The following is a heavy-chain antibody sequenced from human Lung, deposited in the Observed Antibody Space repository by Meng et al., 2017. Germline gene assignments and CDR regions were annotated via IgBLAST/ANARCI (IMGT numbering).Heavy chain of an antibody. CDR3: ARDEDISAAGKLFGDY. D-gene: IGHD6-13*01. Sequence: QVQLVQSGVGVKKPWASVKVSCKPSGYNFPDYYIHWVRRAPGQGLEWMGRINPKSGDTHYAQRFQGRVTMTGDTSISTAYMELSGLRSDDTAMYYCARDEDISAAGKLFGDYWGQGTLVTVSS. J-gene: IGHJ4*02. V-gene: IGHV1-2*06. CDR1: GYNFPDYY. CDR2: INPKSGDT.